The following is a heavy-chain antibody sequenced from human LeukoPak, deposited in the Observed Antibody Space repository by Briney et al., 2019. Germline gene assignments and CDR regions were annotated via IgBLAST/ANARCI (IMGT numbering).Heavy chain of an antibody. D-gene: IGHD6-19*01. V-gene: IGHV4-39*07. Sequence: SETLSLTCTVSGGSISSSSYYWGWIRQPPGKGLEWIGSIYYSGSTYYNPSLKSRVTISVDTSKNQFSLKLSSVTAADTAVYYCAREDRHQGQWLDRFDSWGQGTLVTVSS. CDR1: GGSISSSSYY. J-gene: IGHJ4*02. CDR2: IYYSGST. CDR3: AREDRHQGQWLDRFDS.